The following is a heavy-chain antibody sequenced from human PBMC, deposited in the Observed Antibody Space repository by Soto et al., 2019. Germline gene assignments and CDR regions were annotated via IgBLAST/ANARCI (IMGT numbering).Heavy chain of an antibody. D-gene: IGHD2-2*01. J-gene: IGHJ6*03. Sequence: QGLEWMGWISAYNGNTNYAQTLQGRVTMTTDTSTSTAYMELRSLRSDDTAVYYCARMLFCSSTSCPYSYYYTDFWGKGSTVTVS. V-gene: IGHV1-18*01. CDR3: ARMLFCSSTSCPYSYYYTDF. CDR2: ISAYNGNT.